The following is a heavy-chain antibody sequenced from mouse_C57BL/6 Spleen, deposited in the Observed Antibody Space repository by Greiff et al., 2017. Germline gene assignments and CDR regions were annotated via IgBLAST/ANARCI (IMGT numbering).Heavy chain of an antibody. CDR3: ARPVVERYFDV. CDR1: GYTFTSYT. CDR2: INPSSGYT. D-gene: IGHD1-1*01. V-gene: IGHV1-4*01. Sequence: QVQLQQSGAELARPGASVKMSCKASGYTFTSYTMHWVKQRPGQGLEWIGYINPSSGYTKYNQKFKDKATLTADKSSSTAYMQLSSLTSEDSAVYYCARPVVERYFDVWGTGTTVTVSS. J-gene: IGHJ1*03.